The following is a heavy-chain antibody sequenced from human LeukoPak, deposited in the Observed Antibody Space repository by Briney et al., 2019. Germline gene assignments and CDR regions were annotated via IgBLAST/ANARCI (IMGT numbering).Heavy chain of an antibody. Sequence: PSETLSLTCAVYGGSFSGYYWSWIRQPPGKGLEWIGEINHSGSTNYNPSLKSRVTISVDTSKNQFSLKLSSVAAADTAVYYCARGTRYYYGSGTRHNWFDPWGRGTLVTVSS. J-gene: IGHJ5*02. V-gene: IGHV4-34*01. D-gene: IGHD3-10*01. CDR3: ARGTRYYYGSGTRHNWFDP. CDR1: GGSFSGYY. CDR2: INHSGST.